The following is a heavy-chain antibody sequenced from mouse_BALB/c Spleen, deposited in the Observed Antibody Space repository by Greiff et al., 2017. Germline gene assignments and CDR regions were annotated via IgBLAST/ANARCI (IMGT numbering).Heavy chain of an antibody. CDR1: GYTFTSYW. V-gene: IGHV1S81*02. CDR2: INPSNGRT. Sequence: VQLQQPGAELVKPGASVKLSCKASGYTFTSYWMHWVKQRPGQGLEWIGEINPSNGRTNYNEKFKSKATLTVDKSSSTAYMQLSSLTSEDSAVYYCPITTKCFAYWGQGTPAPVPS. J-gene: IGHJ4*01. CDR3: PITTKCFAY. D-gene: IGHD1-2*01.